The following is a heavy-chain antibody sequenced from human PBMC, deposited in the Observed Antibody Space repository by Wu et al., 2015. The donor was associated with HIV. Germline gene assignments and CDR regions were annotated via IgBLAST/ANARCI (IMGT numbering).Heavy chain of an antibody. D-gene: IGHD3-10*01. CDR1: GYSLSDHY. CDR3: GRGKRSPLTMIRGDVIDV. V-gene: IGHV1-2*02. J-gene: IGHJ3*01. Sequence: QVQLVQSGPEVKKPGASVRVSCKASGYSLSDHYIHWLRQAPGQGLEWMGWLNPNINGRDYAQKFQGRVTMTRDTSLNTAYMELTGLRSDDTAVYFCGRGKRSPLTMIRGDVIDVWGQGTMVAVSS. CDR2: LNPNINGR.